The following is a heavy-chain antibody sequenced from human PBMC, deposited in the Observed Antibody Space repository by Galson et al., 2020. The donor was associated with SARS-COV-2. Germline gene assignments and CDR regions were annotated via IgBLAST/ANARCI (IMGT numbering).Heavy chain of an antibody. CDR3: AHRGDDSSGKYGWFDP. D-gene: IGHD3-22*01. V-gene: IGHV2-5*01. J-gene: IGHJ5*02. CDR2: IYWNDDK. Sequence: SGPTLVKPTQTLTLTCTFSGFSLSTSGVGVGWIRQPPGKALEWLALIYWNDDKRYSPSLKSRLTITKDTSKNQVVLTMTNMDPVDTATYYCAHRGDDSSGKYGWFDPWGQGTLVTVSS. CDR1: GFSLSTSGVG.